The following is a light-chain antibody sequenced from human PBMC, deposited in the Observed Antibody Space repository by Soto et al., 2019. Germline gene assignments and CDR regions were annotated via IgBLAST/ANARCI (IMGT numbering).Light chain of an antibody. CDR3: QQYGSSPSIT. CDR2: GAS. J-gene: IGKJ5*01. Sequence: ETVMTQSPATLAVSPGERATRSRRASQSVSSKLVWYQQKPGQAHRLIIHGASTRATGIPARFSGSGSGTDFTLTISRLEPQDFAVYYGQQYGSSPSITFGQGTRVEIK. V-gene: IGKV3-20*01. CDR1: QSVSSK.